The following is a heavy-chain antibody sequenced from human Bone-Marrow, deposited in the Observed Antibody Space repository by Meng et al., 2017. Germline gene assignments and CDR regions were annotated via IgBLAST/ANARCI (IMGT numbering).Heavy chain of an antibody. CDR1: GGTFSSNA. CDR3: ARAPYSSKDWFDP. D-gene: IGHD6-13*01. Sequence: QVKLVQSGAEVKKPGSSVKVSCKASGGTFSSNAINWVRQATGQGLEWMGWMNPNSGNTGYAQKFQGRVTMTRNTSISTAYMELSSLRSEDTAVYYCARAPYSSKDWFDPWGQGTLVTVSS. V-gene: IGHV1-8*02. J-gene: IGHJ5*02. CDR2: MNPNSGNT.